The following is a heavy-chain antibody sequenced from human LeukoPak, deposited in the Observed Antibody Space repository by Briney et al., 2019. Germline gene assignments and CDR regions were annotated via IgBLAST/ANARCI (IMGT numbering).Heavy chain of an antibody. V-gene: IGHV4-4*02. CDR3: ARASSSSWYGGFDP. Sequence: SETLSLTCAVSGGSISSSNWWSWVRQPPGKGLEWIGEIYHSGSTNYNPSLKSRVTISVDKSKNQFSLKLSSVTAADTAVYYCARASSSSWYGGFDPWGQGTLVTVSS. CDR1: GGSISSSNW. D-gene: IGHD6-13*01. CDR2: IYHSGST. J-gene: IGHJ5*02.